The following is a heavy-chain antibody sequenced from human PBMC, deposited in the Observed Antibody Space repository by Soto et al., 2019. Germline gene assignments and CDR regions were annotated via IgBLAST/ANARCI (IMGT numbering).Heavy chain of an antibody. V-gene: IGHV1-2*02. CDR2: INPATGAA. Sequence: QLHLVQSGAVVKKPGASVTVSCSASGYPVTAYYMHWVRQAPGRGLEWMGGINPATGAAKYTQTFQGRVNMARDPSTNTVFMELSGLTSEDTAVFYCARGGGVGVAGSAAFDMWGQGTLVTVSS. CDR1: GYPVTAYY. D-gene: IGHD3-3*01. J-gene: IGHJ3*02. CDR3: ARGGGVGVAGSAAFDM.